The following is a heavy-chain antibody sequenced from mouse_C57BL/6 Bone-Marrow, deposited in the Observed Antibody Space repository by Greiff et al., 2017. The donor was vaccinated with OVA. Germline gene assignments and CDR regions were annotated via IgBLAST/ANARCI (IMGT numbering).Heavy chain of an antibody. D-gene: IGHD1-1*01. V-gene: IGHV1-81*01. Sequence: VQLVESGAELARPGASVKLSCKASGYTFTSYGISWVKQRTGQGLEWIGEIYPRSGNTYYNEKFKGKATLTADKSSSTAYMELRSLTSEDSAVYFCAYGSDGYWGQGTTLTVSS. CDR1: GYTFTSYG. J-gene: IGHJ2*01. CDR2: IYPRSGNT. CDR3: AYGSDGY.